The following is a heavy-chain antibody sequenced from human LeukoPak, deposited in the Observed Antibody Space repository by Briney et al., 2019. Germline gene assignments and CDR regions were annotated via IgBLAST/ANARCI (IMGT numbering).Heavy chain of an antibody. D-gene: IGHD5-12*01. J-gene: IGHJ4*02. V-gene: IGHV3-7*01. CDR3: ARDGGYRGYDADC. CDR1: GFTFSGFW. Sequence: GGSLRLSCAASGFTFSGFWMSWVRQTPGKGLEWVANIKQDGSEKYYVDSVKGRFTISRENAQNSLFLQMNSLRAEDTAVYYCARDGGYRGYDADCWGQGTLVTVSS. CDR2: IKQDGSEK.